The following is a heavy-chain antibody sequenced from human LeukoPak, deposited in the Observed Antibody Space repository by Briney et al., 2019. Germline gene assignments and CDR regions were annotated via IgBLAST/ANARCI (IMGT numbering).Heavy chain of an antibody. CDR3: ARGGGRWYSDAFDI. CDR2: ICGSSTAT. J-gene: IGHJ3*02. CDR1: VLTFCISN. V-gene: IGHV3-48*02. Sequence: GGSLRLSCAPSVLTFCISNTHWVPRAPGEGVEWVSFICGSSTATQYADSVKGRFTISRDIGRKALYLQMNSPRDGDTAGYYCARGGGRWYSDAFDIWGQGTVVTVSS. D-gene: IGHD2-15*01.